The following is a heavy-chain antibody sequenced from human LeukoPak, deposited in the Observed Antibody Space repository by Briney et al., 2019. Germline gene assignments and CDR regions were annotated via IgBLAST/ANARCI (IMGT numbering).Heavy chain of an antibody. CDR3: ARVDWNIDY. CDR1: RFTFSIYW. D-gene: IGHD1/OR15-1a*01. V-gene: IGHV3-74*01. Sequence: GGSLRLSCAASRFTFSIYWMHWVGQVPGKGLVWLSRINNDGSSTNYADSVKGRFTISRDNAENTLYLQMNSLRAEDTAVYYCARVDWNIDYWGQGTLVTVSS. CDR2: INNDGSST. J-gene: IGHJ4*02.